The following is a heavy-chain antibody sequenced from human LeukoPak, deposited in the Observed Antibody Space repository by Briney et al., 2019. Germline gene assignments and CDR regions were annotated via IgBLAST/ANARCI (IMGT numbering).Heavy chain of an antibody. D-gene: IGHD3-22*01. CDR1: GFTFSSYS. Sequence: GGSLRLSCGASGFTFSSYSMHWVRQAPGKGLEWVSAISGSGGSTYYADSVKGRFTISRDNSKNTLYLQMNSLRAEDTAVYYCAKGTRGYYDSCLDYWGQGTLVTVSS. CDR2: ISGSGGST. CDR3: AKGTRGYYDSCLDY. J-gene: IGHJ4*02. V-gene: IGHV3-23*01.